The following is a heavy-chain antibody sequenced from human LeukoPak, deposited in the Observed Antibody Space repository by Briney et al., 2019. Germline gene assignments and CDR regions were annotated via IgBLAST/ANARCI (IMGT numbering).Heavy chain of an antibody. D-gene: IGHD2-21*02. J-gene: IGHJ4*02. Sequence: NASETLSPTCTVSGGSITDFYWNWIRQSPGKGLEWIGYNYNSGKTNSNPSLKSRLTMSVDTSKNQFSLKLNSVTTADTAVYYCARAPPPTYCGGDCYSNYFDYWGQGTMVTVSS. CDR2: NYNSGKT. CDR1: GGSITDFY. CDR3: ARAPPPTYCGGDCYSNYFDY. V-gene: IGHV4-59*01.